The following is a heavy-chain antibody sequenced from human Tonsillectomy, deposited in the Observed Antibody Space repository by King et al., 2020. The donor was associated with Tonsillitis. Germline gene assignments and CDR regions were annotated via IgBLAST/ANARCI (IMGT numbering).Heavy chain of an antibody. V-gene: IGHV3-21*01. D-gene: IGHD6-19*01. J-gene: IGHJ3*02. CDR1: GFTFSSYS. CDR2: ISSSSSYI. CDR3: ARLRGVAGDAFDI. Sequence: QLVQSGGGLVKPGGSLRLSCAASGFTFSSYSMNWVRQAPGKGLEWVSSISSSSSYIYYAGSVKGRFTISRDNAKNSLYLQMNSLRAEDTAVYYCARLRGVAGDAFDIWGQGTMVTVSS.